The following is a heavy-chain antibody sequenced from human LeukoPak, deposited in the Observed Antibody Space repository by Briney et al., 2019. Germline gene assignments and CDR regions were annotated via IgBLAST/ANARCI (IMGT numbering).Heavy chain of an antibody. V-gene: IGHV3-21*01. CDR3: ASGPTANLNY. CDR1: GFTFSSYG. J-gene: IGHJ4*02. CDR2: ISSSSSYI. Sequence: GGSLRLSCAASGFTFSSYGMHWVRQAPGKGLEWVSSISSSSSYIYYADSVKGRFTISRDNAKNSLYLQMNSLRAEDTAVYYCASGPTANLNYWGQGTLVTVSS. D-gene: IGHD5-18*01.